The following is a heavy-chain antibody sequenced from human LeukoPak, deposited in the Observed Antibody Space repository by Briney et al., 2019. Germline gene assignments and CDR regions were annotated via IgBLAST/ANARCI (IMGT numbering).Heavy chain of an antibody. D-gene: IGHD2-21*01. J-gene: IGHJ4*02. CDR1: GVTLSSYA. CDR2: ISVSGNT. CDR3: AKAPVTTCSGAYCYPFDY. Sequence: PGGTLRLSCAASGVTLSSYAMSWVRQAPGKGLEWVSAISVSGNTYHADSVKGRVTISRDTSKNTLYLQMNRLSAADAAVYYCAKAPVTTCSGAYCYPFDYWGQGTLVTVSS. V-gene: IGHV3-23*01.